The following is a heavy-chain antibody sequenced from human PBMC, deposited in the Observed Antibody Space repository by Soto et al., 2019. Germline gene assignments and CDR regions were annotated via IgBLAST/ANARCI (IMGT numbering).Heavy chain of an antibody. J-gene: IGHJ6*02. CDR3: ARDRGGEFRKGSGMDV. CDR2: IYHSGST. CDR1: GDSIASHDYY. Sequence: QVQLQESGPGLVKPSQTLSLTCIVSGDSIASHDYYWSWIRLLPGKGLEWIGQIYHSGSTSYNPSLKSGLDISVDTSKNQFSLRLTSVTAADTAVYYCARDRGGEFRKGSGMDVWGQGTTVTVSS. D-gene: IGHD3-10*01. V-gene: IGHV4-31*03.